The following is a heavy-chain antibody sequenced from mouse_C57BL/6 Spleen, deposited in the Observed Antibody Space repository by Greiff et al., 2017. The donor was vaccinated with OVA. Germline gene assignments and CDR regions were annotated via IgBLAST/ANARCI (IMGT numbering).Heavy chain of an antibody. V-gene: IGHV1-61*01. CDR1: GYTFTSYW. J-gene: IGHJ2*01. Sequence: QVQLQQPGAELVRPGSSVKLSCKASGYTFTSYWMDWVKQRPGQGLEWIGNIYPSDSETHYNQKFKDKATLTVDKSSSTAYMQLSSLTSEDSAVYYCARSGAGTRGDYFDYWGQGTTLTVSS. D-gene: IGHD4-1*01. CDR2: IYPSDSET. CDR3: ARSGAGTRGDYFDY.